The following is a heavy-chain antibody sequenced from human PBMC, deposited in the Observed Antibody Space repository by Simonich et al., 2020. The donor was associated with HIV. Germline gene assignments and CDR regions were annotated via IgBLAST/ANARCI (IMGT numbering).Heavy chain of an antibody. J-gene: IGHJ4*02. D-gene: IGHD6-6*01. CDR1: GFTFSNHW. CDR3: ARVAFEGRAARRGEFDY. Sequence: EVQLVESGGGLVQPGGSLRLSCAASGFTFSNHWMHWVRQAPGKGLGWVSRINTKASSPADADAVKGRFNIPRDNAQNPLHLRMHSLRAEDTAVNYCARVAFEGRAARRGEFDYWGQGTLVTVSS. V-gene: IGHV3-74*01. CDR2: INTKASSP.